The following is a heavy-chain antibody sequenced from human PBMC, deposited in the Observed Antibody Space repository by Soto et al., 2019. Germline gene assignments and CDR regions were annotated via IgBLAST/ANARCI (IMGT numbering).Heavy chain of an antibody. CDR1: AYSFTNYG. J-gene: IGHJ6*02. D-gene: IGHD6-6*01. CDR2: ISSYNGHT. V-gene: IGHV1-18*04. Sequence: QVQLVQSGAEVKKPGASVKVSCKASAYSFTNYGFSWVRQAPGQGLEWMGWISSYNGHTNYVQKLRGRVTMTTDTSTSTVYMELRSLISDDTAGYYCARRPARPAHYYYGMDVWGQGTTVTVSS. CDR3: ARRPARPAHYYYGMDV.